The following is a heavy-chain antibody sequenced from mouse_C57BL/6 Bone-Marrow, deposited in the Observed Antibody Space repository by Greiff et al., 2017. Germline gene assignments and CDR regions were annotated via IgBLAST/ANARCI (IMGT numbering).Heavy chain of an antibody. J-gene: IGHJ2*01. CDR1: GYTFTSYW. Sequence: QVQLKQPGAELVKPGASVTVSCKASGYTFTSYWMHWVKQRPGQGLEWIGRIHPSDSDTNYNLKFKGKATLTVDKSSSTAYVQRSSLTSEDSAVYYGALFLRSYYFDYWGQGTTLTVSS. V-gene: IGHV1-74*01. CDR2: IHPSDSDT. D-gene: IGHD1-1*01. CDR3: ALFLRSYYFDY.